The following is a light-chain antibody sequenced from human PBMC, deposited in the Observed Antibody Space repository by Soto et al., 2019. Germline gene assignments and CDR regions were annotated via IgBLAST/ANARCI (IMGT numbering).Light chain of an antibody. J-gene: IGLJ2*01. Sequence: SYALTQPPSVSVAPGQTARLTCGANNIGSKSVHWYQQKPGQAPVLVVSDDGDRPSGIPERFSGSKSGTSASLAISGLQSEDEADYYCAAWDDSLNGVVFGGGTKVTVL. CDR3: AAWDDSLNGVV. CDR2: DDG. CDR1: NIGSKS. V-gene: IGLV3-21*02.